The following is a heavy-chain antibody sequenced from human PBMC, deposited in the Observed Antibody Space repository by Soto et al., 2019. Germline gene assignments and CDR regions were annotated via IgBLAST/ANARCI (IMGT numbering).Heavy chain of an antibody. J-gene: IGHJ4*02. CDR3: ARLPIVGATLLHPYDYYFDY. CDR2: IYPGDLDI. Sequence: ESLKISCKASGYEFINYWIAWLRQTPVRVLEWMGMIYPGDLDIRYNPSFRGRVTISADKSITTSFGQWDSLKASDSAIYYCARLPIVGATLLHPYDYYFDYGGQGTLVTVSS. D-gene: IGHD1-26*01. V-gene: IGHV5-51*01. CDR1: GYEFINYW.